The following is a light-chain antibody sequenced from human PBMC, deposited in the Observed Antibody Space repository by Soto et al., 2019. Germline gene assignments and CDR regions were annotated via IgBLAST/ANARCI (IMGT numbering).Light chain of an antibody. V-gene: IGKV3-20*01. CDR2: GAS. CDR3: QQYGSSLFT. J-gene: IGKJ3*01. CDR1: QSVSSSY. Sequence: EIVLTQSPGTLSLSPGERATLSCRASQSVSSSYLAWYQQKPGQAPRLLIYGASSRATGIPDRFRGSGSGTDFTLTISRLEPEDFAVYYCQQYGSSLFTLGSGTKVHIK.